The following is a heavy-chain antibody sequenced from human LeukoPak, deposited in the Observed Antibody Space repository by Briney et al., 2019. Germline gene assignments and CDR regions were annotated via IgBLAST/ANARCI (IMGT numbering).Heavy chain of an antibody. Sequence: PSETLSLTCAVSGGSISSYYWSWIRQPPGKGLEWIGYIYYSGSTNYNPSLKSRVTISVDTSKNQFSLKLSSVTAADTAVYYCASDYGGNSGNNWFDPWGQGTLVTVSS. CDR1: GGSISSYY. CDR2: IYYSGST. V-gene: IGHV4-59*08. D-gene: IGHD4-23*01. CDR3: ASDYGGNSGNNWFDP. J-gene: IGHJ5*02.